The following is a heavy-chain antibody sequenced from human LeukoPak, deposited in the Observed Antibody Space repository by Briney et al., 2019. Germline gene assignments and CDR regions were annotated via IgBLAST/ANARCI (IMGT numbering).Heavy chain of an antibody. D-gene: IGHD3-22*01. V-gene: IGHV1-69*05. Sequence: ASVKVSCKASGGTFSSCAISWVRQAPGQGLEWMGGIIPIFGTANYAQKFQGRVTITTDESTSTAYMELSSLRSEDTAVYYCAREALTYYYDSSGSDAFDIWGQGTMVTVSS. CDR2: IIPIFGTA. CDR3: AREALTYYYDSSGSDAFDI. CDR1: GGTFSSCA. J-gene: IGHJ3*02.